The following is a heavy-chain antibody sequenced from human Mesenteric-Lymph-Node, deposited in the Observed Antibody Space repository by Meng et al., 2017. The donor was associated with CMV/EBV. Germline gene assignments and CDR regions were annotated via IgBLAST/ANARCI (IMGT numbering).Heavy chain of an antibody. J-gene: IGHJ4*02. CDR1: GFSLGTGGVG. D-gene: IGHD6-19*01. CDR3: ARLNSGWSFDY. CDR2: IYWDGDK. Sequence: SFSGFSLGTGGVGVGWIRQPPGKALELLALIYWDGDKRYSPSLRGRLTITKDTSKNQVVLTMTNMDPVDTATYYCARLNSGWSFDYWGQGTLVTVSS. V-gene: IGHV2-5*02.